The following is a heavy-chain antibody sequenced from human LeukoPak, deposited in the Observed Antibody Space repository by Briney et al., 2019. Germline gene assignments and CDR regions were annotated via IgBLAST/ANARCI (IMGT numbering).Heavy chain of an antibody. J-gene: IGHJ4*02. CDR3: ARLYDSGGTYDY. D-gene: IGHD3-22*01. CDR1: GGSISSYY. CDR2: IYTSGST. Sequence: SETLSLTCTVSGGSISSYYWSWIRQPPGKGLEWIGRIYTSGSTNYNPSLKSRVTISVDRSKSQFSLKLSSVTAADTAVYYCARLYDSGGTYDYWGQGTLVTVSS. V-gene: IGHV4-4*07.